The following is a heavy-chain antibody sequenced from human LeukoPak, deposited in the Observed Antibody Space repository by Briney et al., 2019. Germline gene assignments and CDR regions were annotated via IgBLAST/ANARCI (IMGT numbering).Heavy chain of an antibody. CDR3: ARGRGPVGYYYYMDV. J-gene: IGHJ6*03. CDR2: INHSGST. D-gene: IGHD2-2*01. Sequence: SETLSLTCAVYGGSFSGYYWSWIRQPPGKGLEWIGEINHSGSTNYNPSLKGRVTISVDTSKNQFSLKLSSVTAADTAVYYCARGRGPVGYYYYMDVWGKGTTVTVSS. V-gene: IGHV4-34*01. CDR1: GGSFSGYY.